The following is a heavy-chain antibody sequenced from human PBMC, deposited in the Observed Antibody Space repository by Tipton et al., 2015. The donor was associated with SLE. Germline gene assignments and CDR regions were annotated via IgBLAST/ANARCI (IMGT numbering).Heavy chain of an antibody. CDR2: TRNKANSYTT. CDR3: AKGKDSSAYSSNWHAEYFQH. V-gene: IGHV3-72*01. CDR1: GFTFSDHY. Sequence: GSLRLSCAASGFTFSDHYMDWVRQAPGKGLEWVGRTRNKANSYTTEYAASVKGRFTISRDDSKNSLYLQMNSLKTEDTAVYYCAKGKDSSAYSSNWHAEYFQHWGQGTLVTVSS. D-gene: IGHD6-13*01. J-gene: IGHJ1*01.